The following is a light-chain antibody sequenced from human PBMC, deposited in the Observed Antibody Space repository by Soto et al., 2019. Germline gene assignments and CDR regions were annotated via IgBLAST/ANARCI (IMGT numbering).Light chain of an antibody. V-gene: IGKV3-11*01. CDR2: DVS. CDR1: QSFGRY. CDR3: QRGYNWLT. Sequence: EIVLTQSPASLSLSPGERATVSCRASQSFGRYLAWYQQKPGQSPRLFIYDVSNRATGIPARFSGSGSGTYYTLTISSLEPEDFAVYDCQRGYNWLTFGGGTKVEIK. J-gene: IGKJ4*01.